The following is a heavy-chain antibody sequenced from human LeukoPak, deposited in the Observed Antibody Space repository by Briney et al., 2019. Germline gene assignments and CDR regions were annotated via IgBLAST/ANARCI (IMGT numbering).Heavy chain of an antibody. J-gene: IGHJ4*02. CDR1: GYTFTSYD. CDR2: KNPNSGNT. Sequence: EASVKVSCKASGYTFTSYDINWVRQATGQGLEWMGWKNPNSGNTGYAQKFQGRVTMTRDTSISTAYMELSSLTSEDTAVYYCARLGIYDGNSYGSFWGQGTLVTVSS. D-gene: IGHD5-18*01. V-gene: IGHV1-8*01. CDR3: ARLGIYDGNSYGSF.